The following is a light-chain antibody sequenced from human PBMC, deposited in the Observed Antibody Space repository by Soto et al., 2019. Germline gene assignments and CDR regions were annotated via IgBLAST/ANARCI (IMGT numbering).Light chain of an antibody. Sequence: EIVLTQSPATLSLSPGERATLSCRASRSVSSYLAWYQQKPGQAPRLLIYDASNRAAGIPARFSGSGSETEFTLTISNIEPEDFSVYYCQQRYAWPPITFGQGTRLEIK. V-gene: IGKV3-11*01. CDR1: RSVSSY. CDR3: QQRYAWPPIT. J-gene: IGKJ5*01. CDR2: DAS.